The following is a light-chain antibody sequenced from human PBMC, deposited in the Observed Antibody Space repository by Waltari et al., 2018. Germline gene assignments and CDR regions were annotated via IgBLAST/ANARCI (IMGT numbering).Light chain of an antibody. CDR3: QHYGSLPAT. J-gene: IGKJ1*01. CDR2: GAS. Sequence: ELLLTHSPVTLSLSPGERATLSWRGSQIVSRTIAWYQQKPGQAPKLLISGASIRATGIPDMFTGSGSGTDFRITISSLAPEDFAIYFCQHYGSLPATFGQGTKVEIK. V-gene: IGKV3-20*01. CDR1: QIVSRT.